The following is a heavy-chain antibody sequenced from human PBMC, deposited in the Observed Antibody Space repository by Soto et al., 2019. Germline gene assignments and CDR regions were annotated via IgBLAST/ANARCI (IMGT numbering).Heavy chain of an antibody. J-gene: IGHJ6*02. CDR1: GGSFSGYY. D-gene: IGHD2-8*01. V-gene: IGHV4-34*01. CDR2: INHSGST. Sequence: SETLSLTCAVYGGSFSGYYWSWIRQPPGKGLEWIGEINHSGSTNYNPSLKSRVTISVDTSKNQFSLKLSSVTAADTAVYYCARDFPCTNGVCYGMDVWGQGTTVTV. CDR3: ARDFPCTNGVCYGMDV.